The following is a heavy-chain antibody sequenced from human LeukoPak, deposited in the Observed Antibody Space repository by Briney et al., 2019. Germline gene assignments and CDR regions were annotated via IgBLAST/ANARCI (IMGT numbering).Heavy chain of an antibody. V-gene: IGHV4-34*01. CDR3: ARGAWASRLAS. Sequence: PSETLSLTCAVYGGSFSGYYWSWIRQPPGKGLEWIGEINHSGSTNYNPSLKSRVTISVDTSKNQFSLKLSSVTAADTAVYYCARGAWASRLASWGQGTLVTVSS. J-gene: IGHJ4*02. CDR1: GGSFSGYY. D-gene: IGHD1-26*01. CDR2: INHSGST.